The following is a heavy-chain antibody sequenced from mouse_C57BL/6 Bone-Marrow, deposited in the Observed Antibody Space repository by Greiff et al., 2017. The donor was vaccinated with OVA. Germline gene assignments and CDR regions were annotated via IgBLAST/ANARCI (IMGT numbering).Heavy chain of an antibody. CDR1: GFTFSSYA. CDR2: ISDGGSYT. Sequence: EVQLVESGGGLVKPGGSLKLSCAASGFTFSSYAMSWVRQTPEKRLEWVATISDGGSYTYYPDNVKGRSTISRDNAKNNLYLQMSHLKSEDTAMYYCARYDYGAWFAYWGQGTLVTVSA. J-gene: IGHJ3*01. CDR3: ARYDYGAWFAY. V-gene: IGHV5-4*01. D-gene: IGHD2-4*01.